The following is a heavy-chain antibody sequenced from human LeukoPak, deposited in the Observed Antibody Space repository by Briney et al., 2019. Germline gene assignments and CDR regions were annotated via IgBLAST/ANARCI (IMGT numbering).Heavy chain of an antibody. J-gene: IGHJ4*02. CDR3: ARSPAAGTIPFDY. CDR1: GGSISSYY. V-gene: IGHV4-59*01. Sequence: SETLSLTCTVSGGSISSYYWSWIRQPPGKGLEWIGYIYYSGSTNYNPSLKSRVTISVDTSKNQFSLKLSSVTAADTAVYYCARSPAAGTIPFDYWGQGTLVTVSS. CDR2: IYYSGST. D-gene: IGHD6-13*01.